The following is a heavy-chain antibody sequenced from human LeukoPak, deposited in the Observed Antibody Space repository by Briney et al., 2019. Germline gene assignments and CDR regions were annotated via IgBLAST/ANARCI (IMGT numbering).Heavy chain of an antibody. CDR3: VRGTGY. V-gene: IGHV3-64D*06. Sequence: QSGGSLRLSCSVSGFTFSTYVMHWVRQAPGKGLEYVSAISSNGDNTYHADSVKGRFTISRDNSKNTLYLQMSSLRADDTAVYYCVRGTGYWGQGTLVTVSS. J-gene: IGHJ4*02. CDR1: GFTFSTYV. CDR2: ISSNGDNT.